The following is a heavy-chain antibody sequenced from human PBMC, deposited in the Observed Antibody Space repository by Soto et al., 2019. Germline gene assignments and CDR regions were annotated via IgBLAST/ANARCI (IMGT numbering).Heavy chain of an antibody. J-gene: IGHJ4*02. CDR3: AKSHEFGVVILYYFDY. Sequence: GGSLRLSCAASGFTFSSSEMNWVRQAPGKGLEWVSAISGSGGSTYYADSVKGRFTISRDNSKNTLYLQMNSLRAEDTAVYYCAKSHEFGVVILYYFDYWGQGTLVTVSS. D-gene: IGHD3-3*01. CDR2: ISGSGGST. CDR1: GFTFSSSE. V-gene: IGHV3-23*01.